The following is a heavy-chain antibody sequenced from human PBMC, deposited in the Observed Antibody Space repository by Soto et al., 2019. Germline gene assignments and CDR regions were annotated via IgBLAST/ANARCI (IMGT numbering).Heavy chain of an antibody. CDR1: GDSITSNSYF. CDR3: ERHFSVDYCDY. J-gene: IGHJ4*02. V-gene: IGHV4-39*01. CDR2: IYYSGTT. Sequence: PSETLSLTCTVSGDSITSNSYFWAWIRQPPGKGLEWIGSIYYSGTTYYNPSLKSRVTISVDRSKNQSSLKLSSVTAADTSLYYCERHFSVDYCDYWGQGALVT.